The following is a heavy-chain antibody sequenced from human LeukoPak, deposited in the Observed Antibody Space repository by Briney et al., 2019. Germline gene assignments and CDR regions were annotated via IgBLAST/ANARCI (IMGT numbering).Heavy chain of an antibody. CDR1: GFTFSSYS. Sequence: GGSLRLSCAASGFTFSSYSMNWVRQAPGKGLEWVSSISSSSSYIYYADSVKGRFTISRDNAKNSLYLQMNSLRAEDTAVYYCARDGIEDFWSGYNYGMDVWGQGITVTVSS. D-gene: IGHD3-3*01. V-gene: IGHV3-21*01. CDR2: ISSSSSYI. CDR3: ARDGIEDFWSGYNYGMDV. J-gene: IGHJ6*02.